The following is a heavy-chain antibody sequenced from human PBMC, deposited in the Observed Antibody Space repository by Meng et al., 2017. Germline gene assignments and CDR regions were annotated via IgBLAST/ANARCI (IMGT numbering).Heavy chain of an antibody. CDR2: IDPKNGDT. CDR1: GDNFPDYY. D-gene: IGHD6-13*01. Sequence: QGQRGESGAQVRKPGASVKVSCKPPGDNFPDYYIHWVRQAPGQGLEWMGRIDPKNGDTHYAQKFQGRVTMTGDTSISTAYMDLSGLRSDDTAVYYCARDEDISAAGKLFGDYWGQGTLVTVSS. J-gene: IGHJ4*02. CDR3: ARDEDISAAGKLFGDY. V-gene: IGHV1-2*06.